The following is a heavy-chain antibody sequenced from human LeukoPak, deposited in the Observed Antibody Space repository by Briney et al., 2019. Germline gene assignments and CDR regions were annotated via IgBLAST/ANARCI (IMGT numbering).Heavy chain of an antibody. V-gene: IGHV1-18*01. CDR1: GYTFTSYG. D-gene: IGHD6-13*01. Sequence: ASVKASCKASGYTFTSYGISWVRQAPGQGLEWMGWISAYNGNTNYAQKLQGRVTMTTDTSTSTAYMELRSLRFDDTAVYYCARVSPAGTNYGMDVWGQGTTVTVSS. CDR2: ISAYNGNT. J-gene: IGHJ6*02. CDR3: ARVSPAGTNYGMDV.